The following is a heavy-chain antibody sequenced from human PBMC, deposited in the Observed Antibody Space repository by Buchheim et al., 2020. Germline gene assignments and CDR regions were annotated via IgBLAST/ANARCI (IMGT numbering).Heavy chain of an antibody. CDR2: IASNVNII. Sequence: EVQLVEPGGGLVQPGGSLRLSCAASGFAFSNYEMSWVRQTPGRGLEWISYIASNVNIIYYADSVKGRFTISRDNAKNSLYLQMNSLRGEDTAVYYCVRRGAMVDYWGQGTL. D-gene: IGHD1-26*01. J-gene: IGHJ4*02. CDR3: VRRGAMVDY. CDR1: GFAFSNYE. V-gene: IGHV3-48*03.